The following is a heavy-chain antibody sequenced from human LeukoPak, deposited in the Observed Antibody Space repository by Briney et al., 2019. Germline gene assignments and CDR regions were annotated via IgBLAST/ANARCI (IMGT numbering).Heavy chain of an antibody. J-gene: IGHJ4*02. Sequence: PGGSLRLSCAASGFTFSSYAMSWVRQAPGKGLEWVSAISGSDGSTYYADSVKGRFTISRDNSKDTLYLQINSLRAEDTAVYYCAKVSAVTRGHFDYWGQGNLVTVSS. D-gene: IGHD3-10*01. CDR1: GFTFSSYA. V-gene: IGHV3-23*01. CDR2: ISGSDGST. CDR3: AKVSAVTRGHFDY.